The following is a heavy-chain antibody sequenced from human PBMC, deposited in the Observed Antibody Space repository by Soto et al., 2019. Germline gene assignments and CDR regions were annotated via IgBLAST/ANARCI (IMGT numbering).Heavy chain of an antibody. V-gene: IGHV4-59*01. CDR2: IYYSGST. J-gene: IGHJ3*02. CDR1: GGSISSYY. CDR3: ARGALASSYYYDSSGYYAFDI. Sequence: SETLSLTCTVSGGSISSYYWSWIRQPPGKGLEWIGYIYYSGSTNNNPSLKSRVTISVDTSKNQFSLKLSSVTAADTAVYYGARGALASSYYYDSSGYYAFDIWGQGTMVTVSS. D-gene: IGHD3-22*01.